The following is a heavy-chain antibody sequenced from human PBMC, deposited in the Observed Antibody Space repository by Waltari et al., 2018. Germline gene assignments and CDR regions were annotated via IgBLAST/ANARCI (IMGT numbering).Heavy chain of an antibody. CDR2: ISWNSGSI. J-gene: IGHJ4*02. CDR3: ATIKVVPAAMESY. V-gene: IGHV3-9*01. CDR1: GFTFDDYA. Sequence: EVQLVESGGGLVQPGRSLRRSCAASGFTFDDYAMPWFRQAPGKGLEWVSGISWNSGSIGYADSVKGRFTISRDNAKNSLYLQMNSLRAEDTALYYCATIKVVPAAMESYWGQGTLVTVSS. D-gene: IGHD2-2*01.